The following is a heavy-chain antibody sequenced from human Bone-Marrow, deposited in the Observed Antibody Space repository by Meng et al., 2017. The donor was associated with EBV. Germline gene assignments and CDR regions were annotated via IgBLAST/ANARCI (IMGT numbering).Heavy chain of an antibody. CDR2: MDPNSGNT. CDR1: GYTFTRYD. Sequence: QVQLVQSGAEVKKPGASVKVSCKASGYTFTRYDINWVRQATGQGLEWMGWMDPNSGNTGFAQKFQGRVTMTRNTSISTAYMELSAPTSEDTAVYYCARDVYASGTYRADPWGQGTLVTVSS. CDR3: ARDVYASGTYRADP. V-gene: IGHV1-8*01. J-gene: IGHJ5*02. D-gene: IGHD3-10*01.